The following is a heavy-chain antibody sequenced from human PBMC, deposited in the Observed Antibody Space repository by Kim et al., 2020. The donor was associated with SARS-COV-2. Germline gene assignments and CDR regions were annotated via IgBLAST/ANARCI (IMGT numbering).Heavy chain of an antibody. J-gene: IGHJ4*02. Sequence: SGPTLVNPTQTLTLTCTFSGFSLSTSGVGVGWIRQPPGKALEWLALIYWDDDKRYSPSLKSRLTITKDTSKNQVVLTMTNMDPVDTATYYCAHRPMYYYGSGSYEWDYYFDYWGQGTLVTVSS. CDR3: AHRPMYYYGSGSYEWDYYFDY. D-gene: IGHD3-10*01. CDR2: IYWDDDK. CDR1: GFSLSTSGVG. V-gene: IGHV2-5*02.